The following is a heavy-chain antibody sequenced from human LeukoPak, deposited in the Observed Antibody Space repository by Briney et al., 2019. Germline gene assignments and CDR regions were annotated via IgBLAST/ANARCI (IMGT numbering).Heavy chain of an antibody. V-gene: IGHV3-21*01. CDR2: ISSSSSYI. CDR3: ARSHYRGTYGDFDY. D-gene: IGHD1-26*01. J-gene: IGHJ4*02. Sequence: GGSLRLSCAASGFTFSSYSMNWVRQAPGKGLEWVSSISSSSSYIYYADSVKGRFTISRDNAKNSLYLQMNSLRAEDTAVYYCARSHYRGTYGDFDYWGQGTLVTVSS. CDR1: GFTFSSYS.